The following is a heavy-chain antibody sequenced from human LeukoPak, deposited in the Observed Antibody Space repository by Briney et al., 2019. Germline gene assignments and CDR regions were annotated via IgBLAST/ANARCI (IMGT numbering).Heavy chain of an antibody. CDR2: ISVYNGNT. CDR1: GYTFTSYG. CDR3: ARFLIGGGSPHYFDY. Sequence: ASVKVSCKASGYTFTSYGINWVRQAPGQGLEWMGWISVYNGNTNYAQKFQGRVIMTTDTLTTTAYMELMGLRSDDTAVYYCARFLIGGGSPHYFDYWGQGTLVTVSS. V-gene: IGHV1-18*01. D-gene: IGHD2-15*01. J-gene: IGHJ4*02.